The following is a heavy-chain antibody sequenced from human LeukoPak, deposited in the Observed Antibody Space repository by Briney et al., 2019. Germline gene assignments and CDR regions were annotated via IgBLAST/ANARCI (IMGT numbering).Heavy chain of an antibody. CDR3: AKDYGTSWYLFDY. V-gene: IGHV3-30*02. CDR1: GFTFSSYG. J-gene: IGHJ4*02. CDR2: IHPDGSYI. Sequence: GGSLRLSCAASGFTFSSYGMHWVRQAPGKGLEWMALIHPDGSYIFYADSVKGRFTLSRDKSKNTLYLEMNSLRPEDTALYYCAKDYGTSWYLFDYWGQGTLVTVSS. D-gene: IGHD6-13*01.